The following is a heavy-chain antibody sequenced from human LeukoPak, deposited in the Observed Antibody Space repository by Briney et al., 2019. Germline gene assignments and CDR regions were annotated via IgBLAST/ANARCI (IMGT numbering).Heavy chain of an antibody. J-gene: IGHJ5*02. Sequence: GGSLRLSCAASGFTFSSYWMSWVRQDPGKGLEWVANIKQDGSEKYYVDSVKGRFTISRDNAKNSLYLQMNSLRAEDTAVYYCARAHLNMVRGVIITVWFDPWGQGTLVTVSS. V-gene: IGHV3-7*01. CDR2: IKQDGSEK. CDR1: GFTFSSYW. CDR3: ARAHLNMVRGVIITVWFDP. D-gene: IGHD3-10*01.